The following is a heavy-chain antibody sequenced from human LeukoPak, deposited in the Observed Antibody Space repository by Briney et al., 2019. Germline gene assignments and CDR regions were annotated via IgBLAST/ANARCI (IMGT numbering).Heavy chain of an antibody. D-gene: IGHD1-26*01. J-gene: IGHJ4*02. V-gene: IGHV4-59*01. CDR3: ARELVGATHD. CDR1: GGSISSYY. Sequence: SETLSLTCTVSGGSISSYYWTWIRQPPGKGLEWIGYIYYSGSTNYNPSLKSRVTISVDTSNNQFSLKLSSVTAADTAVYYCARELVGATHDWGQGTLVTVSS. CDR2: IYYSGST.